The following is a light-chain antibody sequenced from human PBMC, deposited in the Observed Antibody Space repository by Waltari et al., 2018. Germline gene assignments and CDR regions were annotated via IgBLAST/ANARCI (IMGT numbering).Light chain of an antibody. Sequence: QSALTQPASVSGSPGQSITISCTGTSSDVGGYNYVSWYQQHPGKAPKLMIYDVSKRSSWVSNRFSGSKSGNTASLTISGLQAEDEADYYCCSYAGSSTLWVFGGGTKLTVL. CDR2: DVS. CDR1: SSDVGGYNY. J-gene: IGLJ3*02. CDR3: CSYAGSSTLWV. V-gene: IGLV2-23*02.